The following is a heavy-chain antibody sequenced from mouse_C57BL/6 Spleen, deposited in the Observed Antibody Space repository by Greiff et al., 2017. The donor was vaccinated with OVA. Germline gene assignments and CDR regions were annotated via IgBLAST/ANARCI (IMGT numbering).Heavy chain of an antibody. D-gene: IGHD1-1*01. Sequence: QVQLKESGPELVKPGASVKISCKASGYAFSSSWMNWVKQRPGKGLEWIGNINPSNGGTNYNEKFKSKATLTVDKSSSTAYMQLSSLTSEDSAVYYCGANFDYWGQGTTLTVSS. CDR3: GANFDY. V-gene: IGHV1-82*01. CDR2: INPSNGGT. J-gene: IGHJ2*01. CDR1: GYAFSSSW.